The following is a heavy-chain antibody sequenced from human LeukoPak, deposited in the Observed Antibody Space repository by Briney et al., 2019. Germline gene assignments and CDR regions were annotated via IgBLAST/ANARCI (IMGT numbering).Heavy chain of an antibody. CDR3: ARAPATVTIDY. CDR1: GYTFTSYG. Sequence: GASVKLSCKASGYTFTSYGISWVRQAPGQGLEWMGWISAYNGNTNYAQKLQGRVTMTTETSTSTAYMELRSLRSDDTAVYYCARAPATVTIDYWGQGTLVTVSS. CDR2: ISAYNGNT. V-gene: IGHV1-18*01. J-gene: IGHJ4*02. D-gene: IGHD4-17*01.